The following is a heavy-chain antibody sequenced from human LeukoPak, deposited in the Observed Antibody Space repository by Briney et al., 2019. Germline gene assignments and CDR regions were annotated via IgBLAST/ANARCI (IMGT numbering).Heavy chain of an antibody. CDR1: GYTFTAYY. Sequence: ASVKVSCKASGYTFTAYYMHWVRQAPGQGLEWMGWISAYNGNTNYAQKLQGRVTMTTDTSTSTAYMELRSLRSDDTAVYYCARDRRGRWLQFSPLDYWGQGTLVTVSS. CDR2: ISAYNGNT. D-gene: IGHD5-24*01. J-gene: IGHJ4*02. CDR3: ARDRRGRWLQFSPLDY. V-gene: IGHV1-18*04.